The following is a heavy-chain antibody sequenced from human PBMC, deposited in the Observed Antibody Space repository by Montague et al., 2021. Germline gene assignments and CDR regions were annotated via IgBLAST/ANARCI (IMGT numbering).Heavy chain of an antibody. CDR3: ARPNVVTIHWYFDL. D-gene: IGHD2-15*01. Sequence: SETLSLTCTVSGGSISSSSYYWGWIRQPPGKGLEWIGSIYYSGNTYYNPSLKSRVTISVDPSKSQFSLRLSSVTAADTAVYYCARPNVVTIHWYFDLWGRGTLVLVSS. CDR1: GGSISSSSYY. J-gene: IGHJ2*01. V-gene: IGHV4-39*01. CDR2: IYYSGNT.